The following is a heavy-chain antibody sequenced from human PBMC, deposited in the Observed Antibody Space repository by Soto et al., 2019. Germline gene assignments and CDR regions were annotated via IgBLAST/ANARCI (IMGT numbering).Heavy chain of an antibody. V-gene: IGHV1-58*01. D-gene: IGHD3-3*01. CDR2: LVVGSGNT. CDR3: AAVPVLRFLKWLPAYFDY. Sequence: ASVKVSCKTSGFMFTSSAVQWVRQARGQRLEWIGWLVVGSGNTNYAQHFQERVTLTRDMSTGTAYMELSSLRSEDTAVYYCAAVPVLRFLKWLPAYFDYWGQGTLVTVSS. J-gene: IGHJ4*02. CDR1: GFMFTSSA.